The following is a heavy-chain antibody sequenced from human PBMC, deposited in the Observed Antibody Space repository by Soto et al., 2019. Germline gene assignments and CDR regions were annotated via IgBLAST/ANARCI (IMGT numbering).Heavy chain of an antibody. CDR1: RFTFRGYA. D-gene: IGHD2-15*01. J-gene: IGHJ5*02. V-gene: IGHV3-23*01. CDR3: AKGGSSSVDP. CDR2: ISGSGGST. Sequence: LTLSCAACRFTFRGYAMRWFRQAPGKGLEWVSAISGSGGSTYYADSVKGRFTISRDNSKKTLYLQMNSLRAEDTAVYYCAKGGSSSVDPWGQGTMVTVSS.